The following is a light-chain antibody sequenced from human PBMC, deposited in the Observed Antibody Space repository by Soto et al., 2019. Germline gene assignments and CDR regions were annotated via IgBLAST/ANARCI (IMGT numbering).Light chain of an antibody. Sequence: DIQMTQSPSSVSASVGDRVTITCRASQGISRSLAWYQQKPGKAPKLLIYSAPSLQSGVPSRFSGSGFGTDFTLTISSLQPEDFATYYCQQADTFPITFGQGTRLEIK. CDR1: QGISRS. V-gene: IGKV1D-12*01. J-gene: IGKJ5*01. CDR2: SAP. CDR3: QQADTFPIT.